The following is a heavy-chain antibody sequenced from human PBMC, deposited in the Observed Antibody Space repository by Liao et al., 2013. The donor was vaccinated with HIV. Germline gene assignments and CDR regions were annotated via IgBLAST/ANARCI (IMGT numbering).Heavy chain of an antibody. J-gene: IGHJ4*02. CDR3: ARDDTSGFWVY. CDR2: IYTSGST. D-gene: IGHD3-22*01. CDR1: GGSISSGNYY. Sequence: QVQLQESGPGLVKPSQTLSLTCTVSGGSISSGNYYWSWIRQPAGKGLEWIGRIYTSGSTNYNPSLKSRVTISVDTSKNQFSLKLSSVTAADTAVYYCARDDTSGFWVYWGQGTLVTVSS. V-gene: IGHV4-61*02.